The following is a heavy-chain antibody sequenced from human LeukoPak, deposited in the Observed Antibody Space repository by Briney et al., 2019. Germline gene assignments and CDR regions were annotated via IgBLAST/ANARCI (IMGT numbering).Heavy chain of an antibody. Sequence: GGSLRLSCAASGFTFSNAWMSWVRQAPGKGLEWVGRIKTKTDGGATDYAAPVKGRFTISRDDSKNTLYLQMNSLKTEDTAVYYCTTGFLEWLTYDYWGQGTLVTVSS. CDR2: IKTKTDGGAT. D-gene: IGHD3-3*01. CDR3: TTGFLEWLTYDY. J-gene: IGHJ4*02. CDR1: GFTFSNAW. V-gene: IGHV3-15*01.